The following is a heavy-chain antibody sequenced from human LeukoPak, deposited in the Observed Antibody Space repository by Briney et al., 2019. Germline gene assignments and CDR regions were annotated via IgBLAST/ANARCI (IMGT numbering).Heavy chain of an antibody. CDR3: ARGHSMVRGVPTTLDY. J-gene: IGHJ4*02. V-gene: IGHV6-1*01. D-gene: IGHD3-10*01. Sequence: SGPTLVNPSQTLSLTCAISGDSVSSNSAAWNWIRQSPSRGLEWLGRTYYRSKWYNDYAVSVKSRITINPDTSKNQFSLQLNSVTPEDTAVYYCARGHSMVRGVPTTLDYWGQGTLVTVSS. CDR1: GDSVSSNSAA. CDR2: TYYRSKWYN.